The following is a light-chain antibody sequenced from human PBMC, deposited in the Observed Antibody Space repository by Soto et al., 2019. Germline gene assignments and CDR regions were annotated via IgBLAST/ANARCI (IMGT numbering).Light chain of an antibody. CDR1: QSVGNN. CDR2: EAA. V-gene: IGKV3-11*01. Sequence: EIVLTHSPATLSLSPGERASLSCRASQSVGNNLAWYQQKPGQAPGLLIYEAATRATGIPARFSGSGSGTDFTLTISSLEPEDSATYYCLQDINYPWTFGQGTKGDIK. J-gene: IGKJ1*01. CDR3: LQDINYPWT.